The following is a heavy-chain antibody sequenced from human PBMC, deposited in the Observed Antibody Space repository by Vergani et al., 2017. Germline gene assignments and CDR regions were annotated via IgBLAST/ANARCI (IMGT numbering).Heavy chain of an antibody. D-gene: IGHD3-10*01. CDR2: ISSSGSTI. CDR1: GFTFSSYE. V-gene: IGHV3-48*03. Sequence: EVQLVESGGGLVQPGGYLRLSCAASGFTFSSYEMNWVRQAPGRGLEWVSYISSSGSTIYYADSVKGRFTISRDNAKNSLYLQMNSLRAEDTAVYYCARGGTMVRGVIITRNWFDPWGQGTLVTVSS. CDR3: ARGGTMVRGVIITRNWFDP. J-gene: IGHJ5*02.